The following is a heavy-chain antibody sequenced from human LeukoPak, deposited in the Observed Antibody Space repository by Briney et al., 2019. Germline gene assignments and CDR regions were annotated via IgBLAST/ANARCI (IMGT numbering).Heavy chain of an antibody. D-gene: IGHD6-13*01. V-gene: IGHV3-23*01. Sequence: PGGSLRLSCAASGFTFSSYAINWVRQAPGKGLEWVSVISGSGGSTYYADSVKGRFTTSRDNSQDTLYLQMNSLRAEDTAIYYCAKASPYSSTWYSPNFDYWGQGALVTVSS. CDR2: ISGSGGST. J-gene: IGHJ4*02. CDR3: AKASPYSSTWYSPNFDY. CDR1: GFTFSSYA.